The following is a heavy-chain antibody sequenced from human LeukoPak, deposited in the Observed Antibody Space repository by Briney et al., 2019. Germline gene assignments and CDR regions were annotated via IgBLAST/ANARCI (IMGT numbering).Heavy chain of an antibody. CDR3: ARCMSELDYGDYAYYYHMDV. CDR1: GDSLTSGSRY. D-gene: IGHD4-17*01. V-gene: IGHV4-61*09. Sequence: SETLSLTCTVSGDSLTSGSRYWSWIRQPAGKGLEWIGHFYSGTRTTYNPSLESRVTISGDTAKNQFSLKLDSVTAADTAVYFCARCMSELDYGDYAYYYHMDVWGKGTTVTVSS. CDR2: FYSGTRT. J-gene: IGHJ6*04.